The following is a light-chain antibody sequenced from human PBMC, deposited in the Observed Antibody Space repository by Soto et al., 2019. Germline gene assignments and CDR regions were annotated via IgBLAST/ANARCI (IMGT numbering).Light chain of an antibody. Sequence: QSALTQPRSVSGSPGQSVTISCTGTSSDVGAYNYVSWYQHHPGKAPKFMIYDVSKRPSGVPDRFSGSKSGNTASLTISGHQAEDEAYYYCCSYAGSYTGVFGTGTKVTVL. CDR2: DVS. V-gene: IGLV2-11*01. CDR3: CSYAGSYTGV. CDR1: SSDVGAYNY. J-gene: IGLJ1*01.